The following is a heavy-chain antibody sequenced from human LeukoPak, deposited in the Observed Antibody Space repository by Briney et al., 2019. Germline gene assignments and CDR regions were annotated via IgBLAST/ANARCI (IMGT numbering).Heavy chain of an antibody. CDR2: ISGGGSYT. V-gene: IGHV3-23*01. Sequence: PGGSLRLSCAASGFIFNNYAMSWVRQAPGKGLEWVSTISGGGSYTYYADSVKGRFTISREDSKNTLYLQLNSLRAEDTALYYCATNSGWYGVSWGQGTLVTVSS. J-gene: IGHJ4*02. CDR3: ATNSGWYGVS. CDR1: GFIFNNYA. D-gene: IGHD6-19*01.